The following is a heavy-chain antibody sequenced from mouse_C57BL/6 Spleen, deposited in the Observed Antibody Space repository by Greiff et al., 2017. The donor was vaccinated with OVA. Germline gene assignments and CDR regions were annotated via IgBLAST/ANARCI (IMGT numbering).Heavy chain of an antibody. CDR1: GYTFTSYW. CDR3: ARFSPYYSNYDYAMDY. Sequence: QVQLKQPGAELVKPGASVKLSCKASGYTFTSYWMHWVKQRPGQGLEWIGMIHPNSGSTNYNEKFKSKATLTVDKSSSTAYMQLSSLTSEDSAVYYCARFSPYYSNYDYAMDYWGQGTSVTVSS. CDR2: IHPNSGST. D-gene: IGHD2-5*01. V-gene: IGHV1-64*01. J-gene: IGHJ4*01.